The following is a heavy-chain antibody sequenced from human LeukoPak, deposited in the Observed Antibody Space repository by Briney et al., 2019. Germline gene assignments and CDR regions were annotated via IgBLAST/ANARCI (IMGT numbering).Heavy chain of an antibody. CDR1: GFTFSSYW. CDR2: IKQDGSEK. Sequence: GGSLRLSCAASGFTFSSYWMSWVRQAPGKGLEWVANIKQDGSEKYYVDSVKGRFTISRDNAKNSLYLQMNSLRAEDTAVYYCAKDRGSSGWYLFGAFDIWGQGTMVTVSS. V-gene: IGHV3-7*03. J-gene: IGHJ3*02. CDR3: AKDRGSSGWYLFGAFDI. D-gene: IGHD6-19*01.